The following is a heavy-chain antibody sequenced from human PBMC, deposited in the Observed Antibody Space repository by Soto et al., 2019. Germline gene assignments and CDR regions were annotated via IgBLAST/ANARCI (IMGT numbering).Heavy chain of an antibody. J-gene: IGHJ4*02. D-gene: IGHD3-22*01. CDR2: ISSSSSYI. CDR3: ASLYYYDGDRYLTFDY. Sequence: PGGSLRLSCAASGFTFSTYGMNWVRQAPGKGLEWVSSISSSSSYIYYADSVKGRFTISRDNAKNSLYLQMNSLRAEDSAVYFCASLYYYDGDRYLTFDYWGQGALVTVSS. CDR1: GFTFSTYG. V-gene: IGHV3-21*01.